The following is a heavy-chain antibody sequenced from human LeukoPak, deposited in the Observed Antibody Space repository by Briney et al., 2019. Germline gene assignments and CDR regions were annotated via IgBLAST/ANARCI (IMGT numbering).Heavy chain of an antibody. Sequence: SETLSLTCTVSAGSLSSSSYYWGWIRQPPGKGLEWIGSIYYSGSTYYNPFLKSRVPISVDTSKNQFSLKLTSVTAADTAVYYCARHRRYCSSTSCYTFDYWGQGTLVTVSS. J-gene: IGHJ4*02. V-gene: IGHV4-39*01. CDR3: ARHRRYCSSTSCYTFDY. CDR2: IYYSGST. CDR1: AGSLSSSSYY. D-gene: IGHD2-2*02.